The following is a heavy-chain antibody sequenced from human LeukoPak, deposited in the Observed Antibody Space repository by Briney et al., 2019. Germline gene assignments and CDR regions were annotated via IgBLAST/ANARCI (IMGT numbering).Heavy chain of an antibody. CDR2: FDPEDGET. CDR1: GYTLTELS. D-gene: IGHD2-2*01. V-gene: IGHV1-24*01. J-gene: IGHJ4*02. Sequence: GASVKVSCKVSGYTLTELSMHWVRQAPGKGLEWMGGFDPEDGETIYAQKFQGRVTMTEDTSTDTAYMELSSLRSEDTAVYYCATENYCSSTSCSKAIYWGQGTLVTVSS. CDR3: ATENYCSSTSCSKAIY.